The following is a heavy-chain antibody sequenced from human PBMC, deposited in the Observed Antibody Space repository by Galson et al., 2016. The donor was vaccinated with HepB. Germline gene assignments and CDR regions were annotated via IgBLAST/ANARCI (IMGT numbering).Heavy chain of an antibody. CDR2: IYWDDHK. J-gene: IGHJ5*02. CDR3: AHVKSGALNWFDP. V-gene: IGHV2-5*02. Sequence: PALVKPTQTLTLTCTFPGFSLNTRGVRVGWIRQTPEKALEWLALIYWDDHKRYSSSLQTRLNITGDTARSQVVLTMTNMEPADTATYYCAHVKSGALNWFDPWGQGTLVTVSS. CDR1: GFSLNTRGVR. D-gene: IGHD1-26*01.